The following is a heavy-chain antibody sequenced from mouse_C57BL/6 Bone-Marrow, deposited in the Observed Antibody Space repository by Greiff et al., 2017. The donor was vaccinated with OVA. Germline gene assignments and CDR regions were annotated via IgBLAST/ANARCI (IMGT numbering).Heavy chain of an antibody. Sequence: QVQLQQPGAELVKPGASVKLSCKASGYTFTSYWMHWVKQRPGQGLEWIGLIHPNSGSTNYNEKFKSKATLTVDKSSSTAYMQLSSLTSEASAVYNCARSEGDDYCDYGGQGTTLTVSS. D-gene: IGHD2-13*01. CDR1: GYTFTSYW. CDR3: ARSEGDDYCDY. V-gene: IGHV1-64*01. CDR2: IHPNSGST. J-gene: IGHJ2*01.